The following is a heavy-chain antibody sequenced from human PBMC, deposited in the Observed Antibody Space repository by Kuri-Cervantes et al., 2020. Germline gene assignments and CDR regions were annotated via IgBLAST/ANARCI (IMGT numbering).Heavy chain of an antibody. V-gene: IGHV3-9*01. CDR2: ISWNGGSV. D-gene: IGHD6-19*01. CDR3: AKAPLSWLALHYIDS. Sequence: SLRLPCEVSGFSFDEYAMHWVRQVPGKGLEWVSSISWNGGSVAYAESVKGRFTVSRDNAKNALFLQMNSLTREDTAFYYCAKAPLSWLALHYIDSWGQGTLVTVSS. CDR1: GFSFDEYA. J-gene: IGHJ4*02.